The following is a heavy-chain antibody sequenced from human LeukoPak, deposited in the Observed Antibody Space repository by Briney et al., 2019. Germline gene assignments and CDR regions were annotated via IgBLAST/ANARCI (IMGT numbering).Heavy chain of an antibody. D-gene: IGHD3-3*01. CDR1: GFTFDDYA. CDR2: IRGDGGGK. V-gene: IGHV3-43*02. J-gene: IGHJ5*02. Sequence: GGSLRLSCAASGFTFDDYATHWVRQAPGRGLEWVSLIRGDGGGKYYADSVKGRFTISRDNSKNSLYLQMNSLRTEDTALYYCAKDSYYDFWSGQNWFDPWGQGTLVTVSS. CDR3: AKDSYYDFWSGQNWFDP.